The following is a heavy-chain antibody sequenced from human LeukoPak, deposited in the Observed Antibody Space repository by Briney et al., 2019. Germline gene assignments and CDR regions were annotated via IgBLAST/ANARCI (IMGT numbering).Heavy chain of an antibody. CDR1: GGSISSGGYY. J-gene: IGHJ4*02. V-gene: IGHV4-31*03. Sequence: SETLSLTCTVSGGSISSGGYYWSWIRQHPGKGLEWIGYIYNSEGTYYNPSLKSRVTISADTSKNHFSLRMSSVTAADTAVYYCAPSRHSGSYYVLDFWGQGTLVTVSS. CDR2: IYNSEGT. D-gene: IGHD1-26*01. CDR3: APSRHSGSYYVLDF.